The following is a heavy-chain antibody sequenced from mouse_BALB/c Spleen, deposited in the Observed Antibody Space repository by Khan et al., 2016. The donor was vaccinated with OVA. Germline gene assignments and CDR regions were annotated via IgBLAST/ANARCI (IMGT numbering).Heavy chain of an antibody. Sequence: QVRLQQSGAELAKPGASVKMSCKASGYTFINYWILWVKQRPGQGLEWIGYINPSTGYTEYNQNFKDKATLTADKSSSTAYMQLSSQTSEDSAVYYCARRGLRWDFDYWGQGTTLTVSS. CDR1: GYTFINYW. V-gene: IGHV1-7*01. J-gene: IGHJ2*01. D-gene: IGHD1-1*01. CDR3: ARRGLRWDFDY. CDR2: INPSTGYT.